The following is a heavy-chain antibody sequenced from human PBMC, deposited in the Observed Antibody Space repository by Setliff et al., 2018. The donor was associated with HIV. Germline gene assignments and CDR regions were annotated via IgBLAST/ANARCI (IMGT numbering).Heavy chain of an antibody. V-gene: IGHV4-34*01. CDR3: EAPRGMSTILVY. D-gene: IGHD3-9*01. CDR2: INHSGST. CDR1: GGSLSGYH. Sequence: PSETLSLTCAVYGGSLSGYHWSRIRQSPGKGLEWIGEINHSGSTNYNPSLKSRVIISIDTSKKQFSLKLTSVTAADTATYYCEAPRGMSTILVYWGQGSLVTVSS. J-gene: IGHJ4*02.